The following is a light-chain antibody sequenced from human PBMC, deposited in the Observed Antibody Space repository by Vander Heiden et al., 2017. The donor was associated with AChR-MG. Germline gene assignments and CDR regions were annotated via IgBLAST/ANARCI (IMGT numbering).Light chain of an antibody. CDR3: QQYYSRPLT. V-gene: IGKV3-15*01. Sequence: IVMPQSPAPLSVSVGERATLACRASQSISNYLDWYQQEPGQAPRLLIYAASSMESGIPARISGSGSGTEFTLTISSLQSEDFAVYYCQQYYSRPLTFGGGTKVEIK. CDR2: AAS. CDR1: QSISNY. J-gene: IGKJ4*01.